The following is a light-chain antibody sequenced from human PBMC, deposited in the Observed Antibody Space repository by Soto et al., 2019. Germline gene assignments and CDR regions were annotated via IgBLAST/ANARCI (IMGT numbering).Light chain of an antibody. CDR1: QRVSRN. Sequence: EILLTQSPATLSLSPGDSATLSCRASQRVSRNVAWYQQKPGQAPRLLISAASTGAAGVPARFNAAGSGPVFTLTISSLQSEYFAIYYCQQYNTWPRTFGQGTKVDIK. CDR3: QQYNTWPRT. CDR2: AAS. V-gene: IGKV3D-15*01. J-gene: IGKJ1*01.